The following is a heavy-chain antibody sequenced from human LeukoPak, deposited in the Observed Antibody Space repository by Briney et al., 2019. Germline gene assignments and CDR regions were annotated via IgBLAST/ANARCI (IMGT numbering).Heavy chain of an antibody. CDR3: AKVQYYDYVWGPKGAFDI. Sequence: GGSLRLSCAASGFAFSTYWMNWVRQAPGKGLEWVANIKPDGSEKFYLDSVKGRFTISRDNSKNTLYLQMNSLRAEDTAVYYCAKVQYYDYVWGPKGAFDIWGQGTMVTVSS. CDR2: IKPDGSEK. CDR1: GFAFSTYW. V-gene: IGHV3-7*03. D-gene: IGHD3-16*01. J-gene: IGHJ3*02.